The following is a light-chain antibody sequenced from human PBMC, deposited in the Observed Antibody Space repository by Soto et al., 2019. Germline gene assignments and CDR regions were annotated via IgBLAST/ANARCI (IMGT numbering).Light chain of an antibody. CDR3: KSYAGSNTYV. CDR1: KNDIGVYDF. Sequence: QSVLTQPPSASGSPGQSVTISCTGTKNDIGVYDFVSWYQHHPGKAPRLIIYEVVQRPSGVPDRFSGSKSGNTDSLTVSGLQAADEADYFCKSYAGSNTYVFGSGTKV. V-gene: IGLV2-8*01. J-gene: IGLJ1*01. CDR2: EVV.